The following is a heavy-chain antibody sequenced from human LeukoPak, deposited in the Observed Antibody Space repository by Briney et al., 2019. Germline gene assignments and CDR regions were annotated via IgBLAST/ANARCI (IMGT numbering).Heavy chain of an antibody. CDR1: GGSISSYY. CDR3: ARGASPRLFDY. CDR2: ISDTGTA. D-gene: IGHD1-1*01. Sequence: PSETLSLTCTVSGGSISSYYWSWIRQPPGKGLEWIAYISDTGTANYNPSLKSRVTISVDSSKNQFSLKVRSVTAADTAVYYCARGASPRLFDYWGQGTLLTVSS. V-gene: IGHV4-59*01. J-gene: IGHJ4*02.